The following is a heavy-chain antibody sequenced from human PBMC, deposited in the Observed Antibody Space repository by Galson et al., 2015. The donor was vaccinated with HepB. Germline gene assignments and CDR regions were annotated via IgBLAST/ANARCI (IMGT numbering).Heavy chain of an antibody. Sequence: SLRLSCAVSGLDFRSGDMHWVRQRTGKGLDWISSIGPVGDTYYADSVKGRFTIARDSAKDSLLLHMNSLRAGDAAVYYCVTGLIRGRALFDTWGPGTLVTVSS. CDR1: GLDFRSGD. J-gene: IGHJ5*02. V-gene: IGHV3-13*01. CDR3: VTGLIRGRALFDT. CDR2: IGPVGDT. D-gene: IGHD3-10*01.